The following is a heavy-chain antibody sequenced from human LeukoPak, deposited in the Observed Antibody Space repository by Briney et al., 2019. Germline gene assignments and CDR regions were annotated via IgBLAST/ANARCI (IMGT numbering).Heavy chain of an antibody. Sequence: PGGSLRLSSAASGFTFTDHYMDWVRQVPGKGLEWVGRITNTPNNYKTQYAASVKGRFTISRDDSKNSLYLQMNSLKTEDTAIYYCARDTATALDYWGQGTLVTVSS. CDR2: ITNTPNNYKT. V-gene: IGHV3-72*01. CDR1: GFTFTDHY. D-gene: IGHD6-13*01. J-gene: IGHJ4*02. CDR3: ARDTATALDY.